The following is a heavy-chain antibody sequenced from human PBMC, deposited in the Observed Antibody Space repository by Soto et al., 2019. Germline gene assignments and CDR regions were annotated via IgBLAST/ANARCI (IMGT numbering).Heavy chain of an antibody. D-gene: IGHD3-10*01. CDR1: GFTFSSYG. Sequence: QVQLVESGGGVVQPGRSLRLSCAASGFTFSSYGMHWVRQAPGKGLEWVAVISYDGSNKYYADSVQGRFTISRDNSKNTLYLQMNSLRAEDTAVYYCAKDQGSGSYFNYYGMDVWGQGTTVTVSS. V-gene: IGHV3-30*18. CDR2: ISYDGSNK. J-gene: IGHJ6*02. CDR3: AKDQGSGSYFNYYGMDV.